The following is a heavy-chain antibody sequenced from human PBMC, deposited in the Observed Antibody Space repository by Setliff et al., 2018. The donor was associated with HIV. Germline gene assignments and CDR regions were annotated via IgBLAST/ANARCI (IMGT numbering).Heavy chain of an antibody. J-gene: IGHJ6*03. CDR3: AKSFNSGPTNWNIDV. CDR2: IYSGGST. D-gene: IGHD1-20*01. CDR1: GFTVSSNY. Sequence: GGSLRLSCAASGFTVSSNYMSWVRQAPGKGLEWVSVIYSGGSTYYADSVKGRFTISRDNSKNTLYLQMNSLRAEDTAVYYCAKSFNSGPTNWNIDVWGTGTTVT. V-gene: IGHV3-53*01.